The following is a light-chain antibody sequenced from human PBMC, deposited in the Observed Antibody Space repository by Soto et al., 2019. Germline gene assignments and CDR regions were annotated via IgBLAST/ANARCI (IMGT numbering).Light chain of an antibody. Sequence: DIQMTQSPSSLSASVGDRVTITCRASQSISSYLNWYQQKPGKAPKLLIYAASSLQSGVPSRFSGSGSGTDFPLTISSLQPEDVATYYCQQSYSTLPFGQGTKLEIK. CDR2: AAS. CDR3: QQSYSTLP. J-gene: IGKJ2*01. CDR1: QSISSY. V-gene: IGKV1-39*01.